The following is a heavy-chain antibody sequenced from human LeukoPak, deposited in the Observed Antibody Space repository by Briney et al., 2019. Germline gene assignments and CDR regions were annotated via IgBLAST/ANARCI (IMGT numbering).Heavy chain of an antibody. J-gene: IGHJ4*02. V-gene: IGHV1-69*01. CDR1: GGTFSSYA. CDR3: ARGAYDILTGYYKCLHY. D-gene: IGHD3-9*01. CDR2: IIPIFGTA. Sequence: SVKVSCKASGGTFSSYAISWERQAPGQGLEWMGGIIPIFGTANYAQKFQGRVTITADESTSTAYMELSSLRSEDTAVYYCARGAYDILTGYYKCLHYWGQGTLVTVYS.